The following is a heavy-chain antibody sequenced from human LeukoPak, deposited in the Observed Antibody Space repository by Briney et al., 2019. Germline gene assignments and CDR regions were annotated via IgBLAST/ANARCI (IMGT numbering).Heavy chain of an antibody. CDR2: ISGSCGST. CDR1: GFTFSSYA. Sequence: GGSLRLSCAASGFTFSSYAMSWVRQAQGKGREWVSAISGSCGSTYYADSVKGRFTISRDNSKNTLYLQMNSLRAEDTAVYYCAKVVRGVKSVFDYWGQGTLVTVSS. V-gene: IGHV3-23*01. J-gene: IGHJ4*02. D-gene: IGHD3-10*01. CDR3: AKVVRGVKSVFDY.